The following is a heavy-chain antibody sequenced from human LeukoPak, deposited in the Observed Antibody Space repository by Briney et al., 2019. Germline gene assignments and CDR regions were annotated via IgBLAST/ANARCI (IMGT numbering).Heavy chain of an antibody. CDR2: IYYSGST. Sequence: SETLSLTCTVSGGSISSSSYYWGWIRQPPGKGLEWIGSIYYSGSTYYNPSLKSRVTISVDTSKNQFSLKLSSVTAADTAFYCCARGHDYYYSGRQSWFDPWGQGTLVTVSS. J-gene: IGHJ5*02. D-gene: IGHD3-10*01. CDR3: ARGHDYYYSGRQSWFDP. V-gene: IGHV4-39*07. CDR1: GGSISSSSYY.